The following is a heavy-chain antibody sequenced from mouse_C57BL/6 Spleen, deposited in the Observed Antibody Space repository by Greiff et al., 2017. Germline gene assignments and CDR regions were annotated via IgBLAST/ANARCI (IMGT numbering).Heavy chain of an antibody. Sequence: QVQLKQPGAELVKPGASVKLSCKASGYTFTSYWMHWVKQRPGRGLEWIGRIDPNSGGTKYNEKFKSKATLTVDKPSSTAYMQLSSLTSEDSAVYYFAKEGGHHYGSSHWYFDVWGTGTTVTVSS. D-gene: IGHD1-1*01. J-gene: IGHJ1*03. CDR1: GYTFTSYW. CDR3: AKEGGHHYGSSHWYFDV. V-gene: IGHV1-72*01. CDR2: IDPNSGGT.